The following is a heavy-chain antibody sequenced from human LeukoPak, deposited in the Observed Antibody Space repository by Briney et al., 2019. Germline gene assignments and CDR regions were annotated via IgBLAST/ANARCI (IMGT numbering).Heavy chain of an antibody. CDR2: IKSKRDGGTT. CDR1: KFTFSNYA. CDR3: ATEYHGAYNY. J-gene: IGHJ4*02. V-gene: IGHV3-15*01. D-gene: IGHD4-17*01. Sequence: PGGSLRLSCTASKFTFSNYAMSWVRQAPGKGLEWVARIKSKRDGGTTDYAAPVEGRFTISRDDSKDTLFLQMNSLKIEDTAVYYCATEYHGAYNYWGQGSLVTVSS.